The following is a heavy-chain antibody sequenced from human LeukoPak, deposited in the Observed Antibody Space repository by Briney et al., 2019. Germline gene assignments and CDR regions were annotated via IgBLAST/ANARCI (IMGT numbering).Heavy chain of an antibody. CDR1: GFTFSSYA. CDR3: AKDRGYSYGQIDY. D-gene: IGHD5-18*01. V-gene: IGHV3-23*01. Sequence: GGSLRLSCAASGFTFSSYAMSWVRQAPGKGLEWVSAISGSGGSTYYADSVKGRFTISRDNSKNTLYLQVNSLRAEDTAVYYCAKDRGYSYGQIDYWGQGTLVTVSS. CDR2: ISGSGGST. J-gene: IGHJ4*02.